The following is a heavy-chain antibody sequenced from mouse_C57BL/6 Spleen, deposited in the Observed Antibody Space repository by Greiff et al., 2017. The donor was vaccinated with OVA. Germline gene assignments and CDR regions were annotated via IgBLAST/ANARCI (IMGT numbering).Heavy chain of an antibody. CDR3: ARDYGSSYLDY. Sequence: VQLQQSGPELVKPGASVKISCKASGYSFTGYYMNWVKQSPEKSLEWIGEINPSTGGTTYNQKFKAKATLTVDKPSSTAYMQLKSLTSEDSAVYYCARDYGSSYLDYWGQGTSVTVSS. J-gene: IGHJ4*01. CDR1: GYSFTGYY. V-gene: IGHV1-42*01. D-gene: IGHD1-1*01. CDR2: INPSTGGT.